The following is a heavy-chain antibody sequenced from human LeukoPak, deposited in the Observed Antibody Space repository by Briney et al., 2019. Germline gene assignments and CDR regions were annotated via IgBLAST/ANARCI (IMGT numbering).Heavy chain of an antibody. CDR2: ISSSSSTI. CDR1: GFTFSSYS. CDR3: ARDPGYYVSSGYY. D-gene: IGHD3-22*01. J-gene: IGHJ4*02. Sequence: PGGSLRLSCAASGFTFSSYSMNWVRQAPGKGLEWVSYISSSSSTIYYADSVKGRFTISRDNAKNSLYLQMNSLRAEDTAVYYCARDPGYYVSSGYYWGQGTLVTVSS. V-gene: IGHV3-48*01.